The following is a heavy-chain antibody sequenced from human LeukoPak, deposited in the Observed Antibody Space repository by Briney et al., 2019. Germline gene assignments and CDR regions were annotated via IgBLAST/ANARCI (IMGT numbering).Heavy chain of an antibody. CDR2: ISSSSSYI. D-gene: IGHD3-22*01. V-gene: IGHV3-21*01. CDR1: GFTFSNHG. Sequence: GGTLRLSCAASGFTFSNHGMNWVRQAPGKGLEWVSSISSSSSYIYYADSVKGRFTISRDNAKNSLYLQMNSLRAEDTAVYYCARDNYYYDSSGYYHFDYWGQGTLVTVSS. J-gene: IGHJ4*02. CDR3: ARDNYYYDSSGYYHFDY.